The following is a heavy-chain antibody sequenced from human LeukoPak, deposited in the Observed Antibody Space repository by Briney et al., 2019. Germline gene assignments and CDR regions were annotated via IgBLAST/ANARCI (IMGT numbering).Heavy chain of an antibody. CDR3: ARVPIFGVALDAYDI. V-gene: IGHV4-34*01. D-gene: IGHD3-3*02. Sequence: PSETLSLTCAVFGGSLSGYYWSWIRQPPGKGLEWIGEINHSGSTNYNPSLKSRVTISVDTSKNQFSLKLSSETAADTAVYYCARVPIFGVALDAYDIWGQGTMVTVSS. J-gene: IGHJ3*02. CDR1: GGSLSGYY. CDR2: INHSGST.